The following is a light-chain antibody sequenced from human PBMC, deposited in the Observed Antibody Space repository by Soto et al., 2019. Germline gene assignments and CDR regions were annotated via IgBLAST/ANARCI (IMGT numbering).Light chain of an antibody. J-gene: IGKJ1*01. CDR2: KAS. CDR3: QQYNSYQTWT. Sequence: DIPMTQSPSTLSASVGDRVTITCRASQSISSWLAWYQQKPGKAPKLLIYKASSLESGVPSRFSGSGSGTEFTLTISSLQPDDFATYYCQQYNSYQTWTFGQGTKVEIK. CDR1: QSISSW. V-gene: IGKV1-5*03.